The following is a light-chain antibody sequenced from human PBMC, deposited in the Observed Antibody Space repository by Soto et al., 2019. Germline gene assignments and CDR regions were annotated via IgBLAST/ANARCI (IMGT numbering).Light chain of an antibody. CDR2: AAS. J-gene: IGKJ2*01. CDR3: QQYYSYPYT. V-gene: IGKV1-8*01. CDR1: ESISGY. Sequence: AIRMTQSPSSFSASTGDRITITCRASESISGYLAWYQQKPGKAPKLLIYAASTLQSGVPSRFSGSGSETDFTLTITYLQSEDFATYHCQQYYSYPYTFGQGTKLEIK.